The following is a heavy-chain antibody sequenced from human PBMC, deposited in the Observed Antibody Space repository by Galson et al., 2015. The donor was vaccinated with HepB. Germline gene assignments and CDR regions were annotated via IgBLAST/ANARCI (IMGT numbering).Heavy chain of an antibody. D-gene: IGHD3-10*01. CDR2: IKSKTDGGTT. V-gene: IGHV3-15*01. Sequence: SLRLSCAASGFTFSNAWMSWVRQAPGKGLEWVGRIKSKTDGGTTDYAAPVKGRSTISRDDSKNTLYLQMNSLKTEDTAVYYCTTDRGYYYGMDVWGQGTTVTVSS. CDR1: GFTFSNAW. CDR3: TTDRGYYYGMDV. J-gene: IGHJ6*02.